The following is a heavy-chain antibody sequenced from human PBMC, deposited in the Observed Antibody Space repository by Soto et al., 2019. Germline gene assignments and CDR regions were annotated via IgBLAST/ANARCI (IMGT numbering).Heavy chain of an antibody. J-gene: IGHJ6*02. V-gene: IGHV3-33*01. CDR3: ARAAIVVVPAAIDSYGMDV. CDR2: IWYDGSNK. CDR1: GFTFSPYG. D-gene: IGHD2-2*01. Sequence: GGSLRLSCAASGFTFSPYGMHWVRQAPGKGLEWVAVIWYDGSNKNYADSVKGRFTISRDNSKNTLYLQMNSLRPEDTAVYYCARAAIVVVPAAIDSYGMDVWGQGTTVTVSS.